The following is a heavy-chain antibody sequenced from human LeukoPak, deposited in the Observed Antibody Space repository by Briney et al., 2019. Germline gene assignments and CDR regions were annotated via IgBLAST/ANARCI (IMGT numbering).Heavy chain of an antibody. Sequence: PSETLSLTCTVSSGSISTSNYYWGWVRQPPGKALEWIGNIFYSGSTYYSPSLKSRVTISLDTSRNQFSLKLSSVTAADTAVYYCSRVEMATSRRAAFDYWGQGTLVTVSS. CDR2: IFYSGST. CDR1: SGSISTSNYY. CDR3: SRVEMATSRRAAFDY. J-gene: IGHJ4*02. D-gene: IGHD5-24*01. V-gene: IGHV4-39*07.